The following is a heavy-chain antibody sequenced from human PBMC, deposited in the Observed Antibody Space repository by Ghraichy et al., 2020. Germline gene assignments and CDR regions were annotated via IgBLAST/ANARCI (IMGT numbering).Heavy chain of an antibody. CDR1: GYTFISYG. J-gene: IGHJ5*02. V-gene: IGHV1-18*01. Sequence: ASVKVSCKASGYTFISYGINWVRQAPGQGLEWMGWITTYSGNTHYAQNLQGRVTMTTDTSTSTAYMELRSLRYDDTAVYYCARGINWFDPWGQGTLVTVSS. CDR3: ARGINWFDP. CDR2: ITTYSGNT.